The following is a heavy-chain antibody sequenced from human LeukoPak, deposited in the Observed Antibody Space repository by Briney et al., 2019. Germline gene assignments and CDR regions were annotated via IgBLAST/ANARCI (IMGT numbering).Heavy chain of an antibody. CDR3: ARQTDGSYPIETDY. CDR2: IYYSGST. D-gene: IGHD1-26*01. J-gene: IGHJ4*02. CDR1: GGSISSYY. Sequence: SETLSLTCTVSGGSISSYYWGWIRQPPGKGLEWIGSIYYSGSTYYNPSLKSRVTISVDTSKNQFSLKLSSVTAADTAVYYCARQTDGSYPIETDYWGQGTLVTVSS. V-gene: IGHV4-39*01.